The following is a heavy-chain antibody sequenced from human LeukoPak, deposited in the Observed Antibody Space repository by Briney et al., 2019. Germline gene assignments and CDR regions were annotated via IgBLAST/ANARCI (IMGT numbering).Heavy chain of an antibody. V-gene: IGHV5-51*01. CDR2: IYPGDSDT. Sequence: ESLLISCKGSGYSSTSYWIGWVRRMPGKGLEGMGIIYPGDSDTRYNPSFQGQVTISADTSISTAYLQWSSLKASDTAMYYCARQGQQLTFDYWGQGTLVTVSS. D-gene: IGHD6-13*01. CDR3: ARQGQQLTFDY. CDR1: GYSSTSYW. J-gene: IGHJ4*02.